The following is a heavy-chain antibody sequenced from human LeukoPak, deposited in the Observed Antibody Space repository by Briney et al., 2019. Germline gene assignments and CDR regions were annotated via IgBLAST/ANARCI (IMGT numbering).Heavy chain of an antibody. Sequence: GGSLRLSCAASEFIFSGYWMNWVRQAPGKGLEWVANIKQDGSEKQYVDSVRGRFTISRDSAKNSLYLQMNSLRVEDTAVYYCARDGFVGAADYWGQGTLVTVSS. CDR3: ARDGFVGAADY. J-gene: IGHJ4*02. D-gene: IGHD6-13*01. CDR2: IKQDGSEK. CDR1: EFIFSGYW. V-gene: IGHV3-7*01.